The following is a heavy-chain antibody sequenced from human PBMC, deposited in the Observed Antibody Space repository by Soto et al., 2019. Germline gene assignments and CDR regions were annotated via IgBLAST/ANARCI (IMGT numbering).Heavy chain of an antibody. J-gene: IGHJ4*02. CDR3: AKGRGGSGSLTPRVDF. CDR2: ISGGGDTT. D-gene: IGHD3-10*01. Sequence: EVQLLESGGGLVQPGGSLRLSCAASGFTFNNYAMTWVRQAPGKGLEWVSAISGGGDTTSYADSVKGRFTVSRDVSKNTLYLQMSSLRAEYTDLYYCAKGRGGSGSLTPRVDFWGQGTLVTVSS. V-gene: IGHV3-23*01. CDR1: GFTFNNYA.